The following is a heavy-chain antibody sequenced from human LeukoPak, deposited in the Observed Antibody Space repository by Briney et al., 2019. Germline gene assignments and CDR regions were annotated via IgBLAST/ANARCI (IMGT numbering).Heavy chain of an antibody. J-gene: IGHJ4*02. CDR3: ARAGYCSGGSCYFDY. D-gene: IGHD2-15*01. CDR1: GFTFGNYW. CDR2: IDTDGSST. V-gene: IGHV3-74*01. Sequence: GGSLRLSCAASGFTFGNYWMHGVRRAPGKGLVWVSRIDTDGSSTSDADSVRGRVTISRDNAKNTVYLQMNSLGADDTAVYYCARAGYCSGGSCYFDYWGQGTQVIVSS.